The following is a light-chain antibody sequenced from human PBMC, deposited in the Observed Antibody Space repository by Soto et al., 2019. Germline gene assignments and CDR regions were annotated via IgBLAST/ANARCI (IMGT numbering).Light chain of an antibody. V-gene: IGLV2-8*01. Sequence: SLLTQPPSASGSPGQSVAISCTGTSSDIGAYNYVSWYQQHPGKVPKLIISEVTNRPSGVPDRFSASKSGNTASLTVSGLQAEDEADYYCSSHGGANNFYLFGTGTKVTVL. CDR3: SSHGGANNFYL. CDR1: SSDIGAYNY. CDR2: EVT. J-gene: IGLJ1*01.